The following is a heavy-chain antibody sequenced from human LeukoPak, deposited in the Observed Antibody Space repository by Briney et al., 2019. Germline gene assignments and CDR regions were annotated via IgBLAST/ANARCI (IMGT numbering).Heavy chain of an antibody. J-gene: IGHJ4*02. V-gene: IGHV4-59*01. CDR3: AREDGGNPGFFDS. CDR2: IYYIGNS. D-gene: IGHD4-23*01. CDR1: GDSINSYY. Sequence: PSETLSLTCTVSGDSINSYYWSWIRQPPGKGLEWIGSIYYIGNSNYNPSLKSRVTISVDTSRNQFSLKVNSVTAADTAVYYCAREDGGNPGFFDSWGQGTLVTVSS.